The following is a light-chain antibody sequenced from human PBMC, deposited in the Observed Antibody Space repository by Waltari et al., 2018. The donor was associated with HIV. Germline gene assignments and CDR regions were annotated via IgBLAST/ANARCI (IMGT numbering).Light chain of an antibody. CDR1: NNDIGGYNY. Sequence: QSALTQPASVSGSPGQSITISCAGTNNDIGGYNYVSWYQQPPGKAPKLIIYDVNQRPSGLSDRFSGSKSGDTASLTISGLQTEDEAEYYCSSYAGVNYWLFGSGTKLTVL. CDR3: SSYAGVNYWL. CDR2: DVN. V-gene: IGLV2-14*01. J-gene: IGLJ3*02.